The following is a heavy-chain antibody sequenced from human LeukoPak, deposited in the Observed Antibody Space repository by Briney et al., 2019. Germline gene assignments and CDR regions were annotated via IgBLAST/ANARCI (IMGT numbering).Heavy chain of an antibody. CDR1: GGSFSGYY. D-gene: IGHD3-10*01. CDR2: VNHSGST. J-gene: IGHJ6*02. V-gene: IGHV4-34*01. CDR3: ARMGGKSMVYGMDV. Sequence: SETLSLTCAVYGGSFSGYYWSWIRQPPGKGLEWIEEVNHSGSTNYNPSLKSRVTISVDTSKNQFSLKLSSVTAADTAVYYCARMGGKSMVYGMDVWGQGTTVTVSS.